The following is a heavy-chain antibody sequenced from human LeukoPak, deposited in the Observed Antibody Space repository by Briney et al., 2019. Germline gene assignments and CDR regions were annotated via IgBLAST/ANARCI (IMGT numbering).Heavy chain of an antibody. Sequence: SETLSLTCPVSGGSISSYYWSWIRQPPGKGLEWFGYIYYSGSTNYNPSLRSRVPLSVDTFQNQFSLKLSSVTAADTAVYYCARGSMVRGVTGLYYYYMDVWGKGTTVTVSS. CDR3: ARGSMVRGVTGLYYYYMDV. J-gene: IGHJ6*03. D-gene: IGHD3-10*01. CDR1: GGSISSYY. V-gene: IGHV4-59*13. CDR2: IYYSGST.